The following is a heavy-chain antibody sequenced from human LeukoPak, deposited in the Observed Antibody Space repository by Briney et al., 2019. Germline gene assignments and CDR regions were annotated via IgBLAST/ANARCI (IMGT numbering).Heavy chain of an antibody. J-gene: IGHJ4*02. CDR1: GFTVSSNY. CDR3: AIAYCGGDCYPRNFDC. CDR2: IYSGGST. Sequence: GGPLRLSCAASGFTVSSNYMSWVRQAPGKGLEWVSVIYSGGSTYYADSVKGRFTISRDNSKNTLYLQMNSLRAEDTAVYYCAIAYCGGDCYPRNFDCWGQGTLVTVSS. V-gene: IGHV3-53*05. D-gene: IGHD2-21*01.